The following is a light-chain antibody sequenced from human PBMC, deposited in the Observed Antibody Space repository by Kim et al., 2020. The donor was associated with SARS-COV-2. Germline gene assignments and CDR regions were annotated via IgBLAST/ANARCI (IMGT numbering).Light chain of an antibody. V-gene: IGKV1-39*01. J-gene: IGKJ2*01. CDR2: AAS. CDR3: QHSYSTLYT. CDR1: QSISSY. Sequence: DIQMTQSPSSLSASVGDRVTITCRASQSISSYLNWYQQKPGKAPKLLIYAASSLQSGVPSRFSGSGSGTDFTLTISSLQPEDFATYYCQHSYSTLYTFGQGTKLEI.